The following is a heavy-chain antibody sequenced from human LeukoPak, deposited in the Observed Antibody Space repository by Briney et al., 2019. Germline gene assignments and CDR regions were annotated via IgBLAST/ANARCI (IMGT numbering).Heavy chain of an antibody. J-gene: IGHJ4*02. CDR2: IWYDGSNK. D-gene: IGHD5-24*01. CDR1: GFTLSSYG. V-gene: IGHV3-33*01. Sequence: GGSLRLSCAASGFTLSSYGIHWVRQAPGKGLEWVAEIWYDGSNKNYADSVKGRFSISRDNSNNTVYLQMNSLRADDTAVYYCARGDAYNFDCWGQGTLVTVSS. CDR3: ARGDAYNFDC.